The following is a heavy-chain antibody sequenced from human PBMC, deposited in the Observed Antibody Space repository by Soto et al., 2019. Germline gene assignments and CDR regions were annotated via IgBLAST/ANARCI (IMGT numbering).Heavy chain of an antibody. CDR3: ARDGLLWFGELSTVGTIYYYGMDV. CDR2: INAGNGNT. Sequence: VAXVKVSCKASGYTFTSYAMHWVRQAPGQRLEWMGWINAGNGNTKYSQKFQGRVTITRDTSASTAYMELSSLRSEDTAVYYCARDGLLWFGELSTVGTIYYYGMDVWGQGTTVTVYS. V-gene: IGHV1-3*01. J-gene: IGHJ6*02. D-gene: IGHD3-10*01. CDR1: GYTFTSYA.